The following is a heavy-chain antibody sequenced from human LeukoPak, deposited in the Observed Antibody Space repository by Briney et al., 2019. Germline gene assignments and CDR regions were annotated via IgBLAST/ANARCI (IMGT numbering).Heavy chain of an antibody. D-gene: IGHD6-13*01. CDR3: ARQYSSSWYFPWHFDY. V-gene: IGHV1-2*02. Sequence: ASVKVSCKASGYTFTGYHIHWVRQAPGQGLEWVGWINPNSGGTNYAQKFQGRVTMTRDTSISTAYMELSRLRSDDTAVYYCARQYSSSWYFPWHFDYWGQGTLVTVSS. CDR1: GYTFTGYH. J-gene: IGHJ4*02. CDR2: INPNSGGT.